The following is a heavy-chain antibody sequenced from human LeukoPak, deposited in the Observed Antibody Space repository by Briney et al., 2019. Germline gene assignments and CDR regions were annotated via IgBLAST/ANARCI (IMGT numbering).Heavy chain of an antibody. Sequence: GGSLRLSCAASGFPISNYWMHWVRQAPGKGLVWVSRINSDGSSTDNADSVKGRFTNSRDNAKNTLYLQMNSLRAEDTAVYYCARGEVYGSGKTDYWGQGTLVTVSS. J-gene: IGHJ4*02. CDR1: GFPISNYW. CDR2: INSDGSST. V-gene: IGHV3-74*01. CDR3: ARGEVYGSGKTDY. D-gene: IGHD3-10*01.